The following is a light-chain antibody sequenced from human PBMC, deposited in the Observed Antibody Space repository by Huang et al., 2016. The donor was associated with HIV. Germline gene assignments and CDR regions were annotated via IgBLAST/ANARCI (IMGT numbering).Light chain of an antibody. CDR3: MQGTHWPPGT. CDR2: KVS. V-gene: IGKV2-30*02. Sequence: DVIMTQSPLLLPVTLGQPAAISCRSSQTLVHTDGNTYLNWLLQRPGQSPRRLIYKVSNRDSGVPDRFTSSGSGIEFTLTISRVEAEDVGIYYCMQGTHWPPGTFGQGTNMEIK. J-gene: IGKJ1*01. CDR1: QTLVHTDGNTY.